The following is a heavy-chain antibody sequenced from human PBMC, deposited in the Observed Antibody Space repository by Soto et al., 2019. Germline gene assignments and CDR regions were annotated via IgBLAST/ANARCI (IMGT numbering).Heavy chain of an antibody. CDR2: INHGGGT. D-gene: IGHD1-26*01. Sequence: QVQLQQWGAGLLKPSETLSLTCAVYGGSLSGYYWNWIRQPPGKGLEWFGEINHGGGTHYNTSLKSRVTISLEASKKQFSLKLNSVTAADTAVYYCARGQSSGSYYAEVGFDIWGQGTMVTVSS. J-gene: IGHJ3*02. CDR3: ARGQSSGSYYAEVGFDI. V-gene: IGHV4-34*02. CDR1: GGSLSGYY.